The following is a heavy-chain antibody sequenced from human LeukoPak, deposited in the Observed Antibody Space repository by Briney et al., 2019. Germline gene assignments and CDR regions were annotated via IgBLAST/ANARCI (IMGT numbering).Heavy chain of an antibody. CDR1: GYTFISYG. Sequence: GASVKVSCKASGYTFISYGISWVRRAPGQGLEWMGWISAYNGNTNYAQKLQGRVTMTTDTSTSTTYMELRSLRSDDTAVYYCARDATYSGYDRLDYWGQGAMVTVSS. J-gene: IGHJ4*02. CDR3: ARDATYSGYDRLDY. D-gene: IGHD5-12*01. V-gene: IGHV1-18*04. CDR2: ISAYNGNT.